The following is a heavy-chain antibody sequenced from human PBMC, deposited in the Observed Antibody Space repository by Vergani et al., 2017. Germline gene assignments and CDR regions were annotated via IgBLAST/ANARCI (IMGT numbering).Heavy chain of an antibody. CDR3: ARDFLTRVTTLDYYYMGV. Sequence: EVQLVESGGGLVQPGRSLRLSCTASGFTFGDYAMSWFRQAPGKGLEWVGFIRSKAYGGTTEYAASVKGRFTISRDNSKNTLYLEMNALRAEDTAVYYCARDFLTRVTTLDYYYMGVWGKGTTVTVSS. D-gene: IGHD1-1*01. CDR2: IRSKAYGGTT. V-gene: IGHV3-49*03. J-gene: IGHJ6*03. CDR1: GFTFGDYA.